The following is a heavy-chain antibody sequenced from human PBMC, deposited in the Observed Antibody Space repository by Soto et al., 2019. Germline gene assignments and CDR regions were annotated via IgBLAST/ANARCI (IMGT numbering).Heavy chain of an antibody. D-gene: IGHD1-1*01. CDR2: IYHSGST. Sequence: QLQLQESGSGLVKPSQTLSLTCAVSGGSISSGGYSWSWIRQPPGKGLEWIGYIYHSGSTYYNPSLKSRVTISVDRSKNQFSLKLSSVTAADTAVYYCARVQIGLLNDRLLPNAFDIWGQGTMVTVSS. CDR1: GGSISSGGYS. CDR3: ARVQIGLLNDRLLPNAFDI. J-gene: IGHJ3*02. V-gene: IGHV4-30-2*01.